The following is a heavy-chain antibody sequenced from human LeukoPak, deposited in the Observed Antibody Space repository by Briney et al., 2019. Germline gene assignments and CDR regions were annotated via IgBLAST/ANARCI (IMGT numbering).Heavy chain of an antibody. CDR2: INHSGST. V-gene: IGHV4-34*01. Sequence: KPSETLLLTCAVYGGSFSGYYWSWIRQPPGKGLEWIGEINHSGSTNYNPSLKSRVTISVDTSKNQFSLKLSSVTAADTAVYYCARGRYTGPSDYWGQGTLVTVSS. D-gene: IGHD1-20*01. CDR1: GGSFSGYY. CDR3: ARGRYTGPSDY. J-gene: IGHJ4*02.